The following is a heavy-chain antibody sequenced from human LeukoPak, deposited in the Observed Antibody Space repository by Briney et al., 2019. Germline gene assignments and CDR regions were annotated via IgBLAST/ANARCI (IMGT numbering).Heavy chain of an antibody. V-gene: IGHV3-9*01. CDR1: GFTFGDYA. D-gene: IGHD4-17*01. CDR3: AKDKNGDYVGMFDY. Sequence: GGSLRLSCAASGFTFGDYAMHWVRQAPGKGLEWVSGICWNSGSIGYADSVKGRFTISRDNAKNSLYLQMNSLRAEDTAFYYCAKDKNGDYVGMFDYWGQGTLVTVSS. CDR2: ICWNSGSI. J-gene: IGHJ4*02.